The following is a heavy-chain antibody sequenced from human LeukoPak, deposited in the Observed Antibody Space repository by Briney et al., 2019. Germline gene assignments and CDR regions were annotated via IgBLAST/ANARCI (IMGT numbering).Heavy chain of an antibody. CDR2: IYYSGST. Sequence: SETLSLTCTASGGSISSYYWSWIRQPPGKGLEWIGYIYYSGSTNYNPSLKSQVTISVDTSKNQFSLKLSSVTAADTAVYYCARHRDHTMIVVVIGAGAFDIWGQGTMVTVSS. CDR3: ARHRDHTMIVVVIGAGAFDI. J-gene: IGHJ3*02. V-gene: IGHV4-59*08. CDR1: GGSISSYY. D-gene: IGHD3-22*01.